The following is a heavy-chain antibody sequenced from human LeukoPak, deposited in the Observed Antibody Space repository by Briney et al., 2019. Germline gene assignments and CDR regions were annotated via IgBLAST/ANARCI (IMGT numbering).Heavy chain of an antibody. J-gene: IGHJ3*02. CDR2: IYYSGST. CDR3: ARGRWEGGAFDI. D-gene: IGHD1-26*01. CDR1: GGSISSYY. V-gene: IGHV4-59*01. Sequence: SETLSLTCTVSGGSISSYYWSWIRQPPGKGLGWIGYIYYSGSTNYNPSLKSRVTISVDSSKNQFSLQLSSVTAADTAVYYCARGRWEGGAFDIWGQGTMVTVSS.